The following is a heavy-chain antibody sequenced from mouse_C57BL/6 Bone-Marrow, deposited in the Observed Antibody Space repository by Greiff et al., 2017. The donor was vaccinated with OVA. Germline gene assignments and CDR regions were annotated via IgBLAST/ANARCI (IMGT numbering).Heavy chain of an antibody. D-gene: IGHD1-1*01. V-gene: IGHV3-6*01. CDR2: ISYDGSN. Sequence: EVQLQQSGPGLVKPSQSLSLTCSVTGYSITSGYYWNWIRQFPGNKLEWMGYISYDGSNNYNPSLKNRISITRDTSKNQFFLKLNSVTTEDTATYYCARGYYGRRGYFDVWGTGTTVTVSS. J-gene: IGHJ1*03. CDR1: GYSITSGYY. CDR3: ARGYYGRRGYFDV.